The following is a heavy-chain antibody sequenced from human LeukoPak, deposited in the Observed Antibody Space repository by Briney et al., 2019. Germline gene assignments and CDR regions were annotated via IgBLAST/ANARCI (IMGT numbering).Heavy chain of an antibody. V-gene: IGHV1-2*02. CDR1: GYTFTGYY. J-gene: IGHJ4*02. CDR2: INPNSGGT. D-gene: IGHD2-2*02. CDR3: ARVTSAYCSSTSCYSVGY. Sequence: ASVKVSCKASGYTFTGYYMHWVRQAPGPGLEWMGWINPNSGGTNYAQKFQGRVTMTRDTSISTAYMGLSRLRSDDTAVYYCARVTSAYCSSTSCYSVGYWGQGTLVTVSS.